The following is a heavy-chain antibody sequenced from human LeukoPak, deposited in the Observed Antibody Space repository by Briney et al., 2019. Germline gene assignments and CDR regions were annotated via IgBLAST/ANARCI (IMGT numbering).Heavy chain of an antibody. J-gene: IGHJ3*01. Sequence: GESLKISCKGSGYSFITYWISWVRQMPGKGPEWMGIIYPGDSDTRYSPSYQGQVTISADKSISTAYLQWSSLKASDTAMYFCGGAQKRGAIDVFDLGGKGKMVTV. D-gene: IGHD1-26*01. CDR3: GGAQKRGAIDVFDL. V-gene: IGHV5-51*01. CDR2: IYPGDSDT. CDR1: GYSFITYW.